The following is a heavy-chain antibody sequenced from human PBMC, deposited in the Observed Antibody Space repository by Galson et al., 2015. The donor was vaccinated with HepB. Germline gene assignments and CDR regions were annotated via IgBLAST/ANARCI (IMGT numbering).Heavy chain of an antibody. CDR3: AKDRDGGLVAFDI. CDR2: THYRARWYS. V-gene: IGHV6-1*01. CDR1: GDSVSNNNAA. J-gene: IGHJ3*02. Sequence: CAISGDSVSNNNAAWYWIRQSPSRGLEWLGRTHYRARWYSDYTASLRSRISINADTSETQFSLKLNSVTAADTAVYFCAKDRDGGLVAFDIWGQGTMVNVSS.